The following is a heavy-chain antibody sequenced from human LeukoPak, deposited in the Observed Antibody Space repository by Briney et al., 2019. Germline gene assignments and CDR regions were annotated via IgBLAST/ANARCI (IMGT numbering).Heavy chain of an antibody. J-gene: IGHJ4*02. Sequence: SETLSLTCTVSGGSISSSSYYWSWIRQPPGKGLEWIGEINHSGSTNYNPSLKSRVTISVDTSKNQFSLKLSSVTAADTAVYYCARPGRRYYGSGSYYKSWGQGTLVTVSS. V-gene: IGHV4-39*07. CDR3: ARPGRRYYGSGSYYKS. D-gene: IGHD3-10*01. CDR2: INHSGST. CDR1: GGSISSSSYY.